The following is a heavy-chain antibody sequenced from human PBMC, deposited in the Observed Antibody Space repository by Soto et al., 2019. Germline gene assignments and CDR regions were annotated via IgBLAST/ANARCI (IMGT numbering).Heavy chain of an antibody. D-gene: IGHD3-10*01. J-gene: IGHJ4*02. CDR2: INAGDDQT. Sequence: QVQLVQSGAEVKKPGASVKISCKASGYTFINYPLHWVRQAPGHRPEWMGWINAGDDQTKYSQKFHGRVTITRDTXXXXXXXXXXXXXXXXXXXXXXXXXXXXXXXGVIPYLDYWGQGTLVTVSS. CDR3: XXXXXXXXXGVIPYLDY. V-gene: IGHV1-3*01. CDR1: GYTFINYP.